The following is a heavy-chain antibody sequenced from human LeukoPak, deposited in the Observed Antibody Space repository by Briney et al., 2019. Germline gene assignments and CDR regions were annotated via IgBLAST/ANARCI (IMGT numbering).Heavy chain of an antibody. Sequence: PSQTLSLTCTVSGGSISSGSYDWSCIRQPAGKGLEWIGRIYTSGSTNYNHSLKSRVTISVDTSKNHVSLKLSSVTAADTAVYYCARETGIAVAGSYWFDPWGQGTLVTVSS. D-gene: IGHD6-19*01. J-gene: IGHJ5*02. CDR1: GGSISSGSYD. V-gene: IGHV4-61*02. CDR2: IYTSGST. CDR3: ARETGIAVAGSYWFDP.